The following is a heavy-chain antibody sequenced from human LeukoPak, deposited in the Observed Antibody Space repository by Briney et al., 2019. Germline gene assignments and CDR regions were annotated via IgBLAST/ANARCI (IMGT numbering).Heavy chain of an antibody. CDR3: ARVVAVAGPSDYYYYGMDV. Sequence: PSETLSLTCAVYGGSFSGYYWSWIRQPPGKGLEWIGEINHSGSTNYNPSLKSRVTISVDTSKNQFSLKLSSVTAADTAVYYCARVVAVAGPSDYYYYGMDVWGQGTTVTVSS. CDR2: INHSGST. CDR1: GGSFSGYY. D-gene: IGHD6-19*01. J-gene: IGHJ6*02. V-gene: IGHV4-34*01.